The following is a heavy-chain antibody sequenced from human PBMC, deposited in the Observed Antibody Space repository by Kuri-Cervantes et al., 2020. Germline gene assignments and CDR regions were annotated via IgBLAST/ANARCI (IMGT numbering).Heavy chain of an antibody. Sequence: GESLKISCAASGFTFSSYWMSWVRQAPGKGLEWVGRIRNKANSYTIEYAASVKGRFTISRDDSKNSLYLQMTSLRTEDTAVYYCTGAFKEYRSGKYYGLFDYWGQGTLVTVSS. CDR2: IRNKANSYTI. D-gene: IGHD1-26*01. CDR1: GFTFSSYW. J-gene: IGHJ4*02. CDR3: TGAFKEYRSGKYYGLFDY. V-gene: IGHV3-72*01.